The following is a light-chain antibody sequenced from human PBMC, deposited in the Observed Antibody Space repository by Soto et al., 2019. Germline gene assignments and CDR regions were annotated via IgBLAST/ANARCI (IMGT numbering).Light chain of an antibody. CDR1: SSDVGGYNY. Sequence: QSALTQPRSVSGSHGQSVTISCTGTSSDVGGYNYVSWYQQHPGTAPKLMIYDVNKRPSGVPDRFSGSKSGNTASLTISGPQAEDGADYYCCSYAGNYTLVFGGGTKLTVL. CDR3: CSYAGNYTLV. CDR2: DVN. J-gene: IGLJ3*02. V-gene: IGLV2-11*01.